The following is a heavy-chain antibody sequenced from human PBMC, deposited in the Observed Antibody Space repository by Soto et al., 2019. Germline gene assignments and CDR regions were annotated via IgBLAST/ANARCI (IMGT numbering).Heavy chain of an antibody. CDR2: IWYDGSKK. Sequence: QVQLVESGGGVVQPGRSLRLSCAASGFTFSNYGMHWVRQAPGKGLEWVAVIWYDGSKKYYADSVKGRFTISRDNSKNTLYLQINSLRAEDTGVYYGTREPGRDRGDVWGQGTTVTVSS. CDR1: GFTFSNYG. J-gene: IGHJ6*02. D-gene: IGHD2-21*02. CDR3: TREPGRDRGDV. V-gene: IGHV3-33*01.